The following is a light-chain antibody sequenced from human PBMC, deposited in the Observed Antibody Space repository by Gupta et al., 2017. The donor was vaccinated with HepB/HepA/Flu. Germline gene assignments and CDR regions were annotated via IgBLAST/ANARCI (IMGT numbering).Light chain of an antibody. CDR3: QSYDSNNVV. J-gene: IGLJ2*01. Sequence: NFMLTQPHSVSESPGKTVTISCTRSRDNIASNYVQWYQQRPGSAPTTVIYDDNHRPSGVPDRFAGSIDRSSNSASLTISGLKTEDEADYYCQSYDSNNVVFGGGTKLTVL. CDR2: DDN. CDR1: RDNIASNY. V-gene: IGLV6-57*03.